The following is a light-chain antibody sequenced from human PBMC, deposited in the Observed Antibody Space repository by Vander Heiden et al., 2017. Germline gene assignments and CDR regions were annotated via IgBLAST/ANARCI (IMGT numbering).Light chain of an antibody. CDR1: TGAVTHADY. CDR2: TTD. Sequence: QTVVTQEPSLTVSPGGTVTLTCACNTGAVTHADYGNGFQQKPGQAPRPLIDTTDRKHRWTPARCSGSLVGDKAALTLAVVQPEDEADYVCLRDRGDAYVFGPGTKVTV. CDR3: LRDRGDAYV. V-gene: IGLV7-43*01. J-gene: IGLJ1*01.